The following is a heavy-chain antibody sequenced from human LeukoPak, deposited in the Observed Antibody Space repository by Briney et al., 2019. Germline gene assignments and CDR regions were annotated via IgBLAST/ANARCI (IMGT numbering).Heavy chain of an antibody. CDR2: ISYDGTKK. V-gene: IGHV3-30-3*01. J-gene: IGHJ4*02. Sequence: GGSLRLSCAASGFSFTTSAMHWVRQAPDKGLEWVTLISYDGTKKYYADSVKGRFTISRDNSKNTLWLQMNSLRPEDTAVYYCAGGAINPPSFDYWGQGTVVTVSS. CDR1: GFSFTTSA. D-gene: IGHD3-16*01. CDR3: AGGAINPPSFDY.